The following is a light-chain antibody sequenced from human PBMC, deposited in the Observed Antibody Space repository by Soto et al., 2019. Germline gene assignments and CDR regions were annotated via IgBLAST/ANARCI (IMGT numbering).Light chain of an antibody. CDR1: QSISSW. J-gene: IGKJ5*01. CDR3: QQGDSFPFT. CDR2: AAS. Sequence: DIQMTQSPSSVSASVGDRVTITCRASQSISSWLAWYLQKPGTVPKLLIYAASSLQSGVPSRFSGSGAGTEFTLTITSLQPEDFGTYYGQQGDSFPFTFGQGTRLEIK. V-gene: IGKV1-12*01.